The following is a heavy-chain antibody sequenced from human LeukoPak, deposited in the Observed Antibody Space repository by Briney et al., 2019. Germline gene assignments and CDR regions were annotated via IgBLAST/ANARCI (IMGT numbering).Heavy chain of an antibody. Sequence: PGGSLRLSCAASRFTFSSYAMSWVRQAPGKGLEWVSLISGSDSSTYYADSVKGRFTISKDNAKNSLYLQMNSLRAEDTAVYYCARLEEYYYDSSGYFKGDYDIWGQGTMVTVSS. CDR3: ARLEEYYYDSSGYFKGDYDI. CDR2: ISGSDSST. V-gene: IGHV3-23*01. D-gene: IGHD3-22*01. J-gene: IGHJ3*02. CDR1: RFTFSSYA.